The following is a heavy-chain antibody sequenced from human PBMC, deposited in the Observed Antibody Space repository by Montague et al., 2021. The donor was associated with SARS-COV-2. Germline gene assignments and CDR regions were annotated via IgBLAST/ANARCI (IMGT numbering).Heavy chain of an antibody. CDR1: GGSVSSGSYY. J-gene: IGHJ6*02. D-gene: IGHD3-3*01. V-gene: IGHV4-61*01. Sequence: SETLSLTCIVSGGSVSSGSYYWSWIRQPPGKGQEWIGYIYYSGSTNYNPSLKSRVTISVDTSKNQFSLKLSSVTAADTAVCYCARDPWRITIFGVVTRYGMDVWGQGTTVTVSS. CDR2: IYYSGST. CDR3: ARDPWRITIFGVVTRYGMDV.